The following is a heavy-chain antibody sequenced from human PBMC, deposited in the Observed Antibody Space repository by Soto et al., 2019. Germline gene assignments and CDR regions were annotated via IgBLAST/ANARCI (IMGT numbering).Heavy chain of an antibody. CDR1: GGSISSSSYY. CDR2: IYYSGST. V-gene: IGHV4-39*02. Sequence: QLQLQESGPGLVKPSETLSLTCTVSGGSISSSSYYWGWIRQPPGKGLEWIGSIYYSGSTYYNPSLKSRVTISVDTSKNQFSLKLSSVTAADTAVYYCARDYDDYDPNWFDPWGQGTLVTVSS. CDR3: ARDYDDYDPNWFDP. J-gene: IGHJ5*02. D-gene: IGHD4-17*01.